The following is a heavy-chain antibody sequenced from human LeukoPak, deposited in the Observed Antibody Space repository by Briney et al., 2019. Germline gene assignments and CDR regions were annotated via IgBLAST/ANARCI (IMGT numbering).Heavy chain of an antibody. Sequence: SETLSLTCTVSGGSISSYYWSWIRQPAGKGLEWIGRIYSSGSTNYNSSLKSRVTMSVDTSKNQFSLKLSSVTAADTAVYYCAGSTVTTYQDAFDIWGQGTMVTVSS. J-gene: IGHJ3*02. D-gene: IGHD4-17*01. CDR3: AGSTVTTYQDAFDI. CDR2: IYSSGST. V-gene: IGHV4-4*07. CDR1: GGSISSYY.